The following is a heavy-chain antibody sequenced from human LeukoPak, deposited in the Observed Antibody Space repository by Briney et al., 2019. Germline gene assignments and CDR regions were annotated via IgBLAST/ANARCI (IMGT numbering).Heavy chain of an antibody. V-gene: IGHV1-2*02. CDR2: INPTSGGT. CDR3: ARGGSGSYFSWLDP. Sequence: ASVKVSCKASGGTFSSYTISWLRQAPGQGLECLGWINPTSGGTNYAQKFQGRVTLTRDTSISTAYMELSRLRSDDTAVYYCARGGSGSYFSWLDPWGQGTLVTVSS. D-gene: IGHD3-10*01. CDR1: GGTFSSYT. J-gene: IGHJ5*02.